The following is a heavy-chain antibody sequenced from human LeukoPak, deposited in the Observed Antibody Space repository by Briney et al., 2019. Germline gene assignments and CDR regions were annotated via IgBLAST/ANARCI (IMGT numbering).Heavy chain of an antibody. Sequence: PSETLSLTCAVYGGSFSGYYWSWVRQPPGKGLEWIGEINHSGSTNYNPSLKSRVTISVDTSKNQFSLKLSSVTAADTAVYYCARVTTVTTPTFDYWGQGTLVTVSS. CDR2: INHSGST. J-gene: IGHJ4*02. CDR3: ARVTTVTTPTFDY. CDR1: GGSFSGYY. D-gene: IGHD4-17*01. V-gene: IGHV4-34*01.